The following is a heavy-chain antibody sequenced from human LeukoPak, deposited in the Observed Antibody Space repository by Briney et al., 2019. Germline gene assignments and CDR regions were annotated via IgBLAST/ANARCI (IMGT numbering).Heavy chain of an antibody. D-gene: IGHD6-13*01. J-gene: IGHJ4*02. CDR2: INIDGSGT. CDR1: GFTFSNYW. V-gene: IGHV3-74*01. CDR3: ARVGSSSSWYVLSYFEY. Sequence: GGSLRLSCAASGFTFSNYWMHWVRQAPGKGLVWVSRINIDGSGTNYADSVKGRFTISRDNAKNTLYLQMNSLRAEDTAVYYCARVGSSSSWYVLSYFEYWGQGTLVTVSS.